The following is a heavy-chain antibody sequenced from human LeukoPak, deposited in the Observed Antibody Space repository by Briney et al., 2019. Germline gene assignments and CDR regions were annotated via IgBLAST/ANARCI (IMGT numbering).Heavy chain of an antibody. V-gene: IGHV4-34*01. J-gene: IGHJ4*02. D-gene: IGHD6-13*01. CDR3: ARGQYIAAAGDPNSYYFDY. CDR2: INHSGST. Sequence: SETLSLTCAVYGGSFSAYYWSWIRQPPGKGLECIGEINHSGSTNYNPSLKSRVTILVDTSKNQFSLKLSSVTAADTAVYYCARGQYIAAAGDPNSYYFDYWGQGTLVTVSS. CDR1: GGSFSAYY.